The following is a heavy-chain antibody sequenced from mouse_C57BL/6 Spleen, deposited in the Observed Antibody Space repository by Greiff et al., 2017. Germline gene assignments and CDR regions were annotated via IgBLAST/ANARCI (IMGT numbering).Heavy chain of an antibody. D-gene: IGHD1-1*01. V-gene: IGHV1-64*01. Sequence: QVQLQQPGAELVKPGASVKLSCKASGYTFTSYWMHWVKQRPGQGLEWIGMIHPNSGSTNYNEKFKSKATLTVDKSSSTAYMQLSSLTSEDSAVYYCAPYGSNYAMDDWGQGTSVTVSS. CDR2: IHPNSGST. J-gene: IGHJ4*01. CDR1: GYTFTSYW. CDR3: APYGSNYAMDD.